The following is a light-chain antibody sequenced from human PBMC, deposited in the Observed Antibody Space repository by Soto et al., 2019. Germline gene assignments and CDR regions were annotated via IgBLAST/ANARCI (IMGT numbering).Light chain of an antibody. J-gene: IGLJ2*01. CDR1: SSDVGAYNY. CDR2: DVT. CDR3: SSYAGINNFGV. V-gene: IGLV2-8*01. Sequence: QSVLTQPPSASGSPGQSVAISCTGTSSDVGAYNYVSWYQQHPGKAPKLMIYDVTKRPSGVPDRFSGSKSGNTASLTVSGLQAEDEADYYCSSYAGINNFGVFGGGTKLTV.